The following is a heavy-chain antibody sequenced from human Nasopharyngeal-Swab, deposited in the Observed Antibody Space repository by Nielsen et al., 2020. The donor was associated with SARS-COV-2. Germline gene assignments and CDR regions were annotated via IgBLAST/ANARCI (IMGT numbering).Heavy chain of an antibody. D-gene: IGHD3-3*01. J-gene: IGHJ3*02. CDR2: IIPIFGTA. CDR1: GGTFSSYA. Sequence: SVKVSCKASGGTFSSYAISWVRQAHGQGLEGMGGIIPIFGTANYAQKFQGRVTITADKSTSTAYMELSSLRSEDTAVYYCARGDTIFGKGSYDAFDIWGQGTMVTVSS. CDR3: ARGDTIFGKGSYDAFDI. V-gene: IGHV1-69*06.